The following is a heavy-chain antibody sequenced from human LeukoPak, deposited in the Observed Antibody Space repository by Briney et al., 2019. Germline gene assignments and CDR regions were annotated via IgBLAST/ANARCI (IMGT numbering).Heavy chain of an antibody. CDR1: GFTFTSYA. CDR2: LSGSGGST. D-gene: IGHD3-10*01. CDR3: AKRSGSYGPFDY. V-gene: IGHV3-23*01. J-gene: IGHJ4*02. Sequence: PGGSVRLSCAASGFTFTSYAMTWVRQAPGKGLEWVSALSGSGGSTYYADSVKGRFTISRDNSKNTLYLQMNSLRADDTAVYYCAKRSGSYGPFDYWGQGILVTVSS.